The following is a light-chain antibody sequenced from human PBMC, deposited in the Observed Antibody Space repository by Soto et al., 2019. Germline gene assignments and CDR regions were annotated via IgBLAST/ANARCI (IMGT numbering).Light chain of an antibody. V-gene: IGKV3-11*01. CDR1: QSVSSY. CDR3: QQRTNWLIP. CDR2: DAS. J-gene: IGKJ5*01. Sequence: IGLTLSLVAVSLYQGERATLSCRASQSVSSYLAWYQQKPGQAPRLLIYDASNRATGIPARFSGSGSGTDFTLTICCLEPEDFAVYYCQQRTNWLIPSGQGTRLEIK.